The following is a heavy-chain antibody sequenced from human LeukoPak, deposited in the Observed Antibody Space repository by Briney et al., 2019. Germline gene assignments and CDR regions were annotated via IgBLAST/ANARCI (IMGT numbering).Heavy chain of an antibody. V-gene: IGHV3-23*01. CDR3: AKVPPIAVAGIFDY. J-gene: IGHJ4*02. CDR2: ISGSGGST. CDR1: GFTLSSYA. D-gene: IGHD6-19*01. Sequence: PGGSLRLSCAASGFTLSSYAMSWVRQAPGKGLEWVSAISGSGGSTYYADSVKGRFTISRDNSKNTLYLPMNSLRAEDTAVYYCAKVPPIAVAGIFDYWGQGTLVTVSS.